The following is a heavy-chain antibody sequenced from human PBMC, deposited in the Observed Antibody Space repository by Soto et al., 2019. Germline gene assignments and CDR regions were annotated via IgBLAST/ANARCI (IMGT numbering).Heavy chain of an antibody. V-gene: IGHV4-39*01. CDR3: ASLQVPGNFDY. CDR2: IYYRGDT. D-gene: IGHD6-13*01. CDR1: GGSISTSNYY. J-gene: IGHJ4*02. Sequence: QLQLQESGPGLVKPSETLSLTCNVSGGSISTSNYYWAWVHQAPGKGLEWIANIYYRGDTYYHPSLRTRLTVSVDTSKNQFSLRLTSLTAADTAMYFCASLQVPGNFDYWGQGTLVTVSS.